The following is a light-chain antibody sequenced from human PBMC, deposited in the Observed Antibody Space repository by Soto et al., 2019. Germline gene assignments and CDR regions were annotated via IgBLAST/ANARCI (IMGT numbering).Light chain of an antibody. CDR2: DAS. Sequence: EIVLTQSPATLSLSPGERATLSCRATQSITTSLAWYQQKPGQPPRLLLYDASNRATGIPARFSGSGSGTDFTPTISSLEPEDFAVYYCQQRSIWPRLTFGGGTKVEIK. CDR1: QSITTS. J-gene: IGKJ4*01. V-gene: IGKV3-11*01. CDR3: QQRSIWPRLT.